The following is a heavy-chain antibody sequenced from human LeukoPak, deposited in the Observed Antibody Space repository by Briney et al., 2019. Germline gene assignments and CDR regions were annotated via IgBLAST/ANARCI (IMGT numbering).Heavy chain of an antibody. CDR3: ARERCGDTTCYFDY. CDR2: IYTSGNT. CDR1: GGSISSYY. Sequence: SETLSLTCTVSGGSISSYYWSWIRQPAGKGLEWIGRIYTSGNTNYNPSLKSRVTMSVDKSKNQFSLKLSSVTAADTAVYYCARERCGDTTCYFDYWGQGTLVTVSS. V-gene: IGHV4-4*07. D-gene: IGHD2-21*01. J-gene: IGHJ4*02.